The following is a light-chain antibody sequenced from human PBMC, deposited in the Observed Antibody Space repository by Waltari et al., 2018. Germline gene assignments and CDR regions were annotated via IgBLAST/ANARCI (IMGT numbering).Light chain of an antibody. CDR3: AAWDDSLVGWV. CDR1: NSNIGTNA. J-gene: IGLJ3*02. Sequence: QSVLTQTPSASGTPGQRVTISCSGNNSNIGTNAVNWYQHLPGTAPKLLIYSNDERPSGGPDRLSGSKSGTSASLAISGLQSEDEANYYCAAWDDSLVGWVFGGGTKLTVL. V-gene: IGLV1-44*01. CDR2: SND.